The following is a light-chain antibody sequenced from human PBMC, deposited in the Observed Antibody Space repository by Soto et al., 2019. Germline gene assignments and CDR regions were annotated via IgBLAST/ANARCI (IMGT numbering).Light chain of an antibody. Sequence: QSALTQPASVSGSPGQSITISCTGTSSDVGGYNHVSWYQQHPGKPPKVMIYEVSNRPSGVSNRFSGSKSGNTASLTISGLEDEDADDYYSRSYTSSSTLVFGGGTKLTVL. V-gene: IGLV2-14*01. CDR3: RSYTSSSTLV. CDR2: EVS. CDR1: SSDVGGYNH. J-gene: IGLJ2*01.